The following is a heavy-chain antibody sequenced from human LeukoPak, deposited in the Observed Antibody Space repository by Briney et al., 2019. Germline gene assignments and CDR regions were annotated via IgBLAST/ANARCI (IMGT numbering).Heavy chain of an antibody. D-gene: IGHD1-26*01. V-gene: IGHV3-48*03. CDR1: GFTFSSYE. J-gene: IGHJ4*02. Sequence: GGSLRLSCAASGFTFSSYEMSWVRQAPGKGLEWIAYISSSATTEKYADSVKGRFTVSRDNAKNSLWLQMNSLRAEDTAVYYCARGEIINYFDYCGQGSLVTVSS. CDR3: ARGEIINYFDY. CDR2: ISSSATTE.